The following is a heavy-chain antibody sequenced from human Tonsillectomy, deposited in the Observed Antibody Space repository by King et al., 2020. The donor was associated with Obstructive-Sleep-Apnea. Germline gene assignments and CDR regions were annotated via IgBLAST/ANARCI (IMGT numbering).Heavy chain of an antibody. J-gene: IGHJ6*02. CDR3: ARGWENGHYYYGMDV. CDR1: GYTFTSYG. Sequence: QLVQSGVEVKKPGASVKGSCKASGYTFTSYGINWGRQAPGQGLEWMGWISGYNGNTNYAQKRQGRVTMTTDTSTSTAYMELRSLRSDDTAVYYCARGWENGHYYYGMDVWGQGTTVTVSS. V-gene: IGHV1-18*04. D-gene: IGHD1-26*01. CDR2: ISGYNGNT.